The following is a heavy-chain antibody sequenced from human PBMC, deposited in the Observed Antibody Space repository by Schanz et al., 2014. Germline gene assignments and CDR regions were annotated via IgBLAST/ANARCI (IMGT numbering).Heavy chain of an antibody. CDR2: MSGSGSTA. D-gene: IGHD3-16*01. J-gene: IGHJ5*02. CDR1: GFTFFGSFA. CDR3: AKDLYNYGIFDP. Sequence: EVQLLESGGGLVQPGGSLRLSCVASGFTFFGSFAMSWVRQAPGKGLEWVSGMSGSGSTADYADSVKGRFTISRDNSRKTLYLQMNSLRADDTAVYYCAKDLYNYGIFDPWGQGTLVTVSS. V-gene: IGHV3-23*01.